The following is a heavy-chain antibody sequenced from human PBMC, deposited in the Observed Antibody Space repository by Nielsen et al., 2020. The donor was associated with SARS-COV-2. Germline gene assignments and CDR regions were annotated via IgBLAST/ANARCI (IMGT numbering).Heavy chain of an antibody. CDR1: GGSISSSSYY. D-gene: IGHD2-2*01. CDR2: IYYSGST. CDR3: ARNAIVVVPAANWFDP. V-gene: IGHV4-39*01. Sequence: SETLSLTCTVSGGSISSSSYYWGWIRQPPGKGLEWIGSIYYSGSTYYNPSLKSRVTISVDTSKNQFSLKLSSVTAADTAVYYCARNAIVVVPAANWFDPWGQGTLVTVSS. J-gene: IGHJ5*02.